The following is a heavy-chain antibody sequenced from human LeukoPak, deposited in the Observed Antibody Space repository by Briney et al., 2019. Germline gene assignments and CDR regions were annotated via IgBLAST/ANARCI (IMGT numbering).Heavy chain of an antibody. D-gene: IGHD4-17*01. CDR2: IRSTGSST. V-gene: IGHV3-23*01. CDR3: AKFSPHGDVSC. J-gene: IGHJ4*02. CDR1: GFTFSSYA. Sequence: GGSLRLSCAASGFTFSSYAMSWVRQAPGKGLEWVSAIRSTGSSTFYADSVKGRFTISRDNSKSTLYLQMNSLRAEDTAVYYCAKFSPHGDVSCWGQGTLVTFSS.